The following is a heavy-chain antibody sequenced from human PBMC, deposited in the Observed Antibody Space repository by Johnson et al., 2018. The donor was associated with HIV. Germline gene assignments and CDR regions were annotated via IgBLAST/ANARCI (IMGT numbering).Heavy chain of an antibody. Sequence: QVQLVESGGGVVQPGRSLRLSCAASGFTVSNNYMSWVRQAPGKGLEWVSYISSSGSTIYYADSVKGRFTISRDNSKNTLYLQMNSLSPDDTAVYYCAKEGLRSSLRSGDAFDIWGHGTLVTVSS. J-gene: IGHJ3*02. CDR1: GFTVSNNY. CDR3: AKEGLRSSLRSGDAFDI. V-gene: IGHV3-11*04. CDR2: ISSSGSTI. D-gene: IGHD6-6*01.